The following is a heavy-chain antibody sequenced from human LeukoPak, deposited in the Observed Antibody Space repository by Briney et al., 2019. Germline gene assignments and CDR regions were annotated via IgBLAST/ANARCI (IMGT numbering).Heavy chain of an antibody. CDR1: GGSISSYY. V-gene: IGHV4-59*08. CDR2: IYYSGST. Sequence: SETLSLTCTVSGGSISSYYWSWIRQPPGKGLEWIGYIYYSGSTNYNPSLKSRVTISVDTSKNQFSLKLSSVTAADTAVYYCARSSYYYDSSGYLLLFDYWGQGTLVTVSS. CDR3: ARSSYYYDSSGYLLLFDY. J-gene: IGHJ4*02. D-gene: IGHD3-22*01.